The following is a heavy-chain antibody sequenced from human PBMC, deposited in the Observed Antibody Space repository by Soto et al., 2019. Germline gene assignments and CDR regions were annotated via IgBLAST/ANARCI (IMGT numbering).Heavy chain of an antibody. CDR1: GFSFSRYA. CDR2: ISKDGSHK. J-gene: IGHJ4*02. V-gene: IGHV3-30*04. D-gene: IGHD3-10*01. Sequence: PGGSLRLSCAASGFSFSRYAIHWVRQAPGKGLGWVAVISKDGSHKYYLESVKGRFTISRDNSKNILSLQMNSLRDEDTAVYYCARSRSGAVADSFDFWGQGTLVTVSS. CDR3: ARSRSGAVADSFDF.